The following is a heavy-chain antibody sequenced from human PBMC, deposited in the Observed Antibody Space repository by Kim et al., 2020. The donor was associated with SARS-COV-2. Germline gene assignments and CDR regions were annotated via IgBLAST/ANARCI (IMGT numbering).Heavy chain of an antibody. CDR3: ARAERPNIQRWLQLVFDY. J-gene: IGHJ4*02. V-gene: IGHV5-51*01. CDR2: IYPGDSDT. D-gene: IGHD5-12*01. Sequence: GESLKISCKGSGYSFTSYWIGWVRQMPGKGLEWMGIIYPGDSDTRYSPSFQGQVTISADKSISTAYLQWSSLKASDTAMYYCARAERPNIQRWLQLVFDYWGQGTLVTVSS. CDR1: GYSFTSYW.